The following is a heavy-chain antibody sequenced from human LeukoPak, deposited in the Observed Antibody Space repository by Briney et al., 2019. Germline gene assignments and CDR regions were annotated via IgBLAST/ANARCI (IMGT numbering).Heavy chain of an antibody. J-gene: IGHJ6*02. D-gene: IGHD3-3*01. CDR3: ASLNPHYDFWSGFQRGFGGVTYGMDV. V-gene: IGHV4-4*07. CDR2: IYTSGST. Sequence: PSETLSLTCTVSGGSISSYYWSWIRQPAGKGLEWIGRIYTSGSTNYNPSLKSRVTMSVDTSKNQFSLKLSSVTAADTAVYYCASLNPHYDFWSGFQRGFGGVTYGMDVWGQGTTVTVSS. CDR1: GGSISSYY.